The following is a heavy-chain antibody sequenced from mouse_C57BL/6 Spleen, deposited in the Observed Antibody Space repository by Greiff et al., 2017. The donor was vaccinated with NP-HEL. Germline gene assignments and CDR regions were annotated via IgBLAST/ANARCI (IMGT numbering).Heavy chain of an antibody. CDR1: GFTFSDYG. Sequence: EVQRVESGGGLVKPGGSLKLSCAASGFTFSDYGMHWVRQAPEKGLEWVAYISSGSSTIYYADTVKGRVTISRDNAKNTLFQQMTSLRSEDTAMYYCARRDDYGWYFDVWGTGTTVTVSS. J-gene: IGHJ1*02. V-gene: IGHV5-17*01. CDR2: ISSGSSTI. CDR3: ARRDDYGWYFDV. D-gene: IGHD2-4*01.